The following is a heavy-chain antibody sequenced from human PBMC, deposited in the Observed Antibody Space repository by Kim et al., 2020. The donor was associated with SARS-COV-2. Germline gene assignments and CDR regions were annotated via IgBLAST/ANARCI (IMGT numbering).Heavy chain of an antibody. CDR3: ARAGEMETIVDWYFDL. J-gene: IGHJ2*01. CDR2: IYSGGST. Sequence: GGSLRLSCAASGFTVSSNYMSWVRQAPGKGLEWVSVIYSGGSTYYADSVKGRFTISRDNSKNTLYLQMNSLRAEDTAVYYCARAGEMETIVDWYFDLWGRGTLVTVSS. D-gene: IGHD2-21*01. V-gene: IGHV3-53*01. CDR1: GFTVSSNY.